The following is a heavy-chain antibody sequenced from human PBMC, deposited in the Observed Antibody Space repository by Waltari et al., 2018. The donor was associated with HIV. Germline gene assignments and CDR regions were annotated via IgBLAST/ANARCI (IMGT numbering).Heavy chain of an antibody. Sequence: QVQLQESGPRLVKPSETLSLTSRVSGYSITSAHSWGWIRQPPGKGLQWIGSISHSGKTYYDPTLKSRINISRDTSKNLFSLELTSVTAADTAVYYCARLMSTTRFDSWGQGTLVSVSS. D-gene: IGHD1-7*01. CDR1: GYSITSAHS. J-gene: IGHJ4*02. CDR2: ISHSGKT. CDR3: ARLMSTTRFDS. V-gene: IGHV4-38-2*01.